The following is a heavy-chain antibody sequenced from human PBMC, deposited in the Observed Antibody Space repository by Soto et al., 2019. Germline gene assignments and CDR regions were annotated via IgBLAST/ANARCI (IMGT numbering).Heavy chain of an antibody. Sequence: GGSLRLSCAASGFTFSSYAMSWVRQAPGKGLEWVSAISGSGGSTYYADSVKGRFTISRDNSKNTLYLQMNSLRAEDTAVYYCAKGRTVVVVAASRPFYYYGMDVWGQGXTVTVSS. CDR1: GFTFSSYA. J-gene: IGHJ6*02. V-gene: IGHV3-23*01. CDR3: AKGRTVVVVAASRPFYYYGMDV. D-gene: IGHD2-15*01. CDR2: ISGSGGST.